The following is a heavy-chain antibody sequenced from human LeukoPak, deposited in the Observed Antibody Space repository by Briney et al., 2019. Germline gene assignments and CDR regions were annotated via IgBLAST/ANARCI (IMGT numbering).Heavy chain of an antibody. CDR3: AKGGSGYYDILTGYFRPDY. CDR1: GFTFSSYA. J-gene: IGHJ4*02. Sequence: GGSLRLSCAASGFTFSSYAMSWVRQAPGKGLEWDSAISGSGGSTYYADSVKGRFTISRDNSKNTLYLQMNSLRAEDTAVYYCAKGGSGYYDILTGYFRPDYWGQGTLVTVSS. CDR2: ISGSGGST. D-gene: IGHD3-9*01. V-gene: IGHV3-23*01.